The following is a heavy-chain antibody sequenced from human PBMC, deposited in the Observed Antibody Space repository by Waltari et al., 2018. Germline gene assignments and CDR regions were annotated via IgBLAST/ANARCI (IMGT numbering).Heavy chain of an antibody. Sequence: QVQLVQSGAEVKKPGASVKVSCKASGYTFTGYYMHWVRQAPGPGLEWMGWINPNSGGTNYAQKFQGRVTMTRDTSISTAYMELSRLRSDDTAVYYCARASTPDIVVVPAAIGYWGQGTLVTVSS. CDR1: GYTFTGYY. CDR2: INPNSGGT. J-gene: IGHJ4*02. V-gene: IGHV1-2*02. D-gene: IGHD2-2*01. CDR3: ARASTPDIVVVPAAIGY.